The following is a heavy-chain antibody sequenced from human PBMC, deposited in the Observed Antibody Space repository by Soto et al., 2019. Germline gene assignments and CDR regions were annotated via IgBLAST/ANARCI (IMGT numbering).Heavy chain of an antibody. CDR1: GFSFSSYW. Sequence: LRLSCAASGFSFSSYWMTWVRQAPGKGLEWVSAISGSGGSTYYADSVKGRFTISRDNSKNTLYLQMNSLRAEDTAVYYCAKGRGITMVRGVIPHWGQGTLVTVSS. CDR3: AKGRGITMVRGVIPH. D-gene: IGHD3-10*01. CDR2: ISGSGGST. J-gene: IGHJ4*02. V-gene: IGHV3-23*01.